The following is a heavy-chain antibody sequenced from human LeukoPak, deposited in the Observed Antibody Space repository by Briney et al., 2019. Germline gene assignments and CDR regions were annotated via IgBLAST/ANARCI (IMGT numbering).Heavy chain of an antibody. CDR1: GFTFSSYN. D-gene: IGHD2-15*01. V-gene: IGHV3-21*01. Sequence: PGGSLRLSCAASGFTFSSYNMNWVRQAPGKGLEWVSSISSSSSYIYYADSVKGRFTISRDNSKNTLYLQMNSLRAEDTAVYYCARGKVVAALYFDYWGQGTLVTVSS. CDR3: ARGKVVAALYFDY. J-gene: IGHJ4*02. CDR2: ISSSSSYI.